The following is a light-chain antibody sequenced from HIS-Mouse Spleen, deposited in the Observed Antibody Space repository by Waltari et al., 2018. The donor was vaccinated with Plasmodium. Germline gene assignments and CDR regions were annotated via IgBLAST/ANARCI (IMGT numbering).Light chain of an antibody. CDR1: QSVSSN. CDR2: GAS. V-gene: IGKV3-15*01. J-gene: IGKJ2*01. Sequence: EIVMTQSPATLSVSPGERATLSCRASQSVSSNLAWYQQKPGQAPRLRIYGASTRATGIPARFSGSGSGKEFSLTISSLQSEDFAVYYCQQYNNWPPYTFGQGTKLEIK. CDR3: QQYNNWPPYT.